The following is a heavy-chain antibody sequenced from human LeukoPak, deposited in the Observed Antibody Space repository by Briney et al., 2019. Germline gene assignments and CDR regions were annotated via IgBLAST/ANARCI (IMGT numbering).Heavy chain of an antibody. V-gene: IGHV1-69*13. CDR2: IIPIFGTA. Sequence: ASVKVSCKASGGTFSSYAISWVRQAPGQGLEWMGGIIPIFGTANYAQKFQGRVTITADESTSTAYMELSSLRSEDTAVYYCARGNIVVVPAAMYLRTQLFDYWGQGTLVTVSS. CDR1: GGTFSSYA. CDR3: ARGNIVVVPAAMYLRTQLFDY. J-gene: IGHJ4*02. D-gene: IGHD2-2*01.